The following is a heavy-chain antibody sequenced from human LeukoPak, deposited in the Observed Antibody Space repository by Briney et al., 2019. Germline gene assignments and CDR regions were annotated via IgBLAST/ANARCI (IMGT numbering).Heavy chain of an antibody. CDR2: ISGSGGST. D-gene: IGHD2-15*01. CDR3: AKDWGRSDTLGYCSGGSCYSDY. CDR1: GFTFSSYA. Sequence: GGSLRLSCAASGFTFSSYAMSWVRQAPGKGLEWVSAISGSGGSTYYADSVKGRFTISRDNSKNTLYLQMNSLRAEDTAVYYCAKDWGRSDTLGYCSGGSCYSDYWGQGTLVTVSS. V-gene: IGHV3-23*01. J-gene: IGHJ4*02.